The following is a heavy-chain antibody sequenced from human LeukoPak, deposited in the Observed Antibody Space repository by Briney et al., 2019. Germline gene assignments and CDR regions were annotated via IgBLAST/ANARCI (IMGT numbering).Heavy chain of an antibody. CDR2: IYYSGST. CDR3: ARHGSTDYFDY. J-gene: IGHJ4*02. D-gene: IGHD2-2*03. Sequence: SQTLSLTCSVSGGSISSGSYYWSWIRQPPGKGLEWIGRIYYSGSTFYNPSLKSRVTISVDTFRNQFSLRLSSVTAADTAVYYCARHGSTDYFDYWGQGTLVTVSS. CDR1: GGSISSGSYY. V-gene: IGHV4-39*01.